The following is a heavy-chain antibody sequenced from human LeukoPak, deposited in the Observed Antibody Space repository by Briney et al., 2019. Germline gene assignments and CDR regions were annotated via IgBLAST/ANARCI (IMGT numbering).Heavy chain of an antibody. CDR2: IYYSGST. CDR3: ARDKAAAGDNWFDR. V-gene: IGHV4-31*03. Sequence: SQTLSLTCTVSGGSISSGGYYWSWIRQHPGKGLEWIGYIYYSGSTYYNPSLKSRVTISVDTSKNQFSLKLSSVTAADTAVYYCARDKAAAGDNWFDRWGEGTLVT. D-gene: IGHD6-13*01. J-gene: IGHJ5*02. CDR1: GGSISSGGYY.